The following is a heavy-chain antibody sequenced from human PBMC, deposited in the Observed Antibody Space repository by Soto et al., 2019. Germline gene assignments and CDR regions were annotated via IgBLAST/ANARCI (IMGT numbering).Heavy chain of an antibody. D-gene: IGHD3-3*01. CDR1: GYPVTAYY. CDR3: AGGGGVGVAGSAAFDM. Sequence: QLHLVQSGAVVKKPGASVTVSCSESGYPVTAYYMHWVRQAPGRGLEWMGGINPATGAAKYTQTFQGRVNMTRDPSTSTVFKELSGLTSGDTAVFYWAGGGGVGVAGSAAFDMWGQGTLVTVSS. J-gene: IGHJ3*02. V-gene: IGHV1-2*02. CDR2: INPATGAA.